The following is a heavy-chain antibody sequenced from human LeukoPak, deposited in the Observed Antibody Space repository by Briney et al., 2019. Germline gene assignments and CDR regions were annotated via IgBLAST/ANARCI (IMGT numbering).Heavy chain of an antibody. V-gene: IGHV3-30*02. CDR2: IRYDGSNK. CDR3: AKRGETYYYYMDV. CDR1: GFTFSSYG. J-gene: IGHJ6*03. D-gene: IGHD3-10*01. Sequence: PGGSLRLSCAASGFTFSSYGMHWVRQAPGKGLEWVAFIRYDGSNKYYADSVKGRFTISRDNSKNTLYLQMNSLRAEDTAVYYCAKRGETYYYYMDVWGKGTTVTISS.